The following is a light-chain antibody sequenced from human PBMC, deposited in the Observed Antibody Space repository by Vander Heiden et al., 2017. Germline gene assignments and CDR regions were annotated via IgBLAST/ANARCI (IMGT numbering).Light chain of an antibody. CDR2: SAS. V-gene: IGKV1-9*01. J-gene: IGKJ3*01. Sequence: DIQLTQSPSFLSASVGDRVTLTCRASQGISSSLAWYQQKPGKAPKLLIYSASALQSGVPSGFAGRGSGTEFPLTISTFQLKNFPTYTGQQLITYPRLFGPGTKVISN. CDR3: QQLITYPRL. CDR1: QGISSS.